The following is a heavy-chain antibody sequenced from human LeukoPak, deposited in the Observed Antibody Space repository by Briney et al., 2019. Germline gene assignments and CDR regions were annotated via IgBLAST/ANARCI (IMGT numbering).Heavy chain of an antibody. CDR1: GVSLRGYY. CDR3: AAKPVPGNYYFDC. D-gene: IGHD1-14*01. CDR2: INHSVST. J-gene: IGHJ4*02. V-gene: IGHV4-34*01. Sequence: SEPLSLTYAVYGVSLRGYYGRCLRQPPGKGVEGSGEINHSVSTNSNPSLKSRVTISVHTSKNQFSLKLSSVSAAVTAVYYCAAKPVPGNYYFDCCDQGTLVTVSS.